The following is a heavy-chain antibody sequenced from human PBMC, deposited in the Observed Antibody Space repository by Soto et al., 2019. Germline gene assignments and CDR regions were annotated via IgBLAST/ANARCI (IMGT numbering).Heavy chain of an antibody. V-gene: IGHV1-8*01. CDR3: TGGPPNWGFDS. D-gene: IGHD7-27*01. CDR2: MSPKTANT. J-gene: IGHJ5*01. CDR1: GYTFTSYD. Sequence: QVQLVQSGAEMKKPGASVKVSCKASGYTFTSYDINWVRQTAGQGLEWMGWMSPKTANTGYAQKFQDRVTMTRSTSISTAYMELSSLTSEDTAVYYCTGGPPNWGFDSWGQGTPVTVSS.